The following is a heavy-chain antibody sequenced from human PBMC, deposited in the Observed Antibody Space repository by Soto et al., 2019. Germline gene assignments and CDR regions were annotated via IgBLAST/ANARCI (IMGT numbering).Heavy chain of an antibody. CDR2: INHSGST. Sequence: SETLSLTCAVYGGSFSGYYWSWIRQPPGKGLEWIGEINHSGSTNYNPSLKSRVTISVDTSKNQFSLKLSSVTAADTAVYYCARGRLTVEYSSSSVYYYMDVWGKGTTVTVSS. D-gene: IGHD6-6*01. V-gene: IGHV4-34*01. CDR3: ARGRLTVEYSSSSVYYYMDV. J-gene: IGHJ6*03. CDR1: GGSFSGYY.